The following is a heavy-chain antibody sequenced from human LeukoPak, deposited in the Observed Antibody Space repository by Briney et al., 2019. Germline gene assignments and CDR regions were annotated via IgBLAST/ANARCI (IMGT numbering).Heavy chain of an antibody. V-gene: IGHV4-59*08. Sequence: SETLSLTCSVSGGSISSHYWSWIRQPPGKGLEWLGYTHYTGETRSIPSVRSRLTMSTDTSKNQVSLTPSFVTAADTAVYYCANSPPGDYGVGNWGQGLLVTVSS. CDR1: GGSISSHY. CDR3: ANSPPGDYGVGN. J-gene: IGHJ4*02. D-gene: IGHD3-16*01. CDR2: THYTGET.